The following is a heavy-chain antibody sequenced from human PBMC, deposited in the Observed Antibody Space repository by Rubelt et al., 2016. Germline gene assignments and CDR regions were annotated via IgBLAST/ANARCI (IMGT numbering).Heavy chain of an antibody. V-gene: IGHV4-59*01. CDR1: GGSISSYY. D-gene: IGHD6-25*01. CDR2: IYYSGST. CDR3: ARVRSSATMAPYYFDY. J-gene: IGHJ4*02. Sequence: QVQLQESGPGLVKASETLSLTCTVSGGSISSYYWSWIRQPPGKGLEWIGYIYYSGSTNYNPSLKSRVTISVDTSKNQFSLKRGAVTASDTAVFYGARVRSSATMAPYYFDYWGQGTLVTVSS.